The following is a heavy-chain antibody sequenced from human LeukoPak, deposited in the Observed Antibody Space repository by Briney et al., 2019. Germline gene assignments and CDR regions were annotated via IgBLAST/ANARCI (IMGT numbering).Heavy chain of an antibody. J-gene: IGHJ3*01. CDR3: ARPGAADAFDV. Sequence: SETLSLTCAVYGGSFSGYYWSWIRQPPGKGLEWSGEINHSGSTNYNPSLKSRVTISVDTSKNQFSLKLSSVTAADTAVYYCARPGAADAFDVWGQGTMVTVSS. CDR1: GGSFSGYY. V-gene: IGHV4-34*01. D-gene: IGHD1-26*01. CDR2: INHSGST.